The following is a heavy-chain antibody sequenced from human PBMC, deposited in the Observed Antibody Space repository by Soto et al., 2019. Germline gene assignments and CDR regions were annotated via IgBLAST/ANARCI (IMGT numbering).Heavy chain of an antibody. CDR3: ARAAHYSSPFRWFGP. Sequence: QVQLQESGPGLVKPSQTLSLTCTVSGGSISSGGYYWSWLRQHPGKGLEWIGYIYYSGSTYYNPSLKSRVTISVDTSKNQFSLKLSSVTAADTAVYYCARAAHYSSPFRWFGPWGQGTLVTVSS. D-gene: IGHD6-13*01. J-gene: IGHJ5*02. CDR2: IYYSGST. V-gene: IGHV4-31*03. CDR1: GGSISSGGYY.